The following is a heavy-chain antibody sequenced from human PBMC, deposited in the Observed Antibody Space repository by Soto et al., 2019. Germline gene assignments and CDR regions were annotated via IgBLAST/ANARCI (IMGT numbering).Heavy chain of an antibody. J-gene: IGHJ4*02. D-gene: IGHD3-10*01. CDR1: GGSISSGGYY. V-gene: IGHV4-31*03. CDR3: EREGESGSGS. CDR2: IYYSGST. Sequence: QVQLQESGPGLVKPSQTLSLTCTVSGGSISSGGYYWSWIRQHPGKGLEWIGFIYYSGSTYYNPSLKSRVTISVDTSKNQFSLKLSSVTAADKDVYYCEREGESGSGSWGQGTLVTVSS.